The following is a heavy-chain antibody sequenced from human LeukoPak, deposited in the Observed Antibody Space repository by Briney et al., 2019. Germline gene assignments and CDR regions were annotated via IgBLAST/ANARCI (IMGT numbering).Heavy chain of an antibody. V-gene: IGHV3-23*01. CDR1: GFTFSSYA. J-gene: IGHJ4*02. D-gene: IGHD6-25*01. CDR2: ITGSGDTA. CDR3: VKDYSTIAAAANPLFDY. Sequence: GGSLRLSCAASGFTFSSYAGTWVRQAPGKGLEWVSNITGSGDTAFYADSVKGRFTISRDNSKNILYLQMHSLRVEDTAVYYCVKDYSTIAAAANPLFDYWGQGALVTVSS.